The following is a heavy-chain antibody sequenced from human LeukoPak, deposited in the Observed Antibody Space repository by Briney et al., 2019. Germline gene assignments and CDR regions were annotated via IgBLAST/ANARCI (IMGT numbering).Heavy chain of an antibody. CDR3: ARDRWELRGGDAFDI. CDR1: GFTFSSYS. V-gene: IGHV3-21*01. J-gene: IGHJ3*02. CDR2: ISSSSSYI. D-gene: IGHD1-26*01. Sequence: GGSLRLSCAASGFTFSSYSMNWVRQAPGKGLEWVSSISSSSSYIYYADSVKGRFTISRDNAKNSLYLQMNSLRAEDTAVYYCARDRWELRGGDAFDIWGQGTMVTVSS.